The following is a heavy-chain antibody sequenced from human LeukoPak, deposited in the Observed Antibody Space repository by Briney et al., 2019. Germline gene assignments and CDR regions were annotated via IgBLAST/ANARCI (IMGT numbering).Heavy chain of an antibody. CDR3: ARSSAIAYYYMDV. CDR2: IKQDGSDK. V-gene: IGHV3-7*01. CDR1: GFSFSGYW. J-gene: IGHJ6*03. Sequence: GGSLRLSCAASGFSFSGYWITWVRQAPGRRLEWVANIKQDGSDKNYVDSVKGRFTISRDNAKNSLYLQMNSLRAEDTAVYYYARSSAIAYYYMDVWGKGTTVTVSS. D-gene: IGHD2-2*01.